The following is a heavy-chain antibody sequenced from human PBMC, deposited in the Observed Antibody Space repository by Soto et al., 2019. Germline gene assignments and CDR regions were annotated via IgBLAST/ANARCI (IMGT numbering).Heavy chain of an antibody. CDR1: GFTFKRFW. Sequence: EVQLVESGGGLVQPGGSLRLSCATSGFTFKRFWMNWVRQAQGKGLEWVATIKGDGSEKQYADAVKGRFTVSRDNATSLVYLQMDTLRAEDTALYYCARERKPRLSDHWGQGTLVTVSS. D-gene: IGHD6-6*01. CDR2: IKGDGSEK. CDR3: ARERKPRLSDH. V-gene: IGHV3-7*01. J-gene: IGHJ4*02.